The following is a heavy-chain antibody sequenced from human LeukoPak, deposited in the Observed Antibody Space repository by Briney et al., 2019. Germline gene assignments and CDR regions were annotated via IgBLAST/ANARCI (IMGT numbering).Heavy chain of an antibody. Sequence: GGSLRLSCAASGFTFSTYGMHWVRQAPGKGLEWVAFIRYDEGDKYHGDSVKGRFTISRDNSKNTLYLQMNSLRAEDTAVYYCAKDYRFLAGYMDFWGKGTTVTVSS. J-gene: IGHJ6*03. D-gene: IGHD3-3*01. CDR1: GFTFSTYG. CDR3: AKDYRFLAGYMDF. CDR2: IRYDEGDK. V-gene: IGHV3-30*02.